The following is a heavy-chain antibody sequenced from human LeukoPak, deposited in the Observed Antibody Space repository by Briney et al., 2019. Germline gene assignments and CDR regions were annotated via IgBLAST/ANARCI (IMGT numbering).Heavy chain of an antibody. Sequence: GGSLRLSCAASGFTFSSYAMSWVRQAPGKGLEWVSAISGSGGSTYYADSVKGRFTISRDNSKNTLYLQMNSLRPEDTGLYYCAKDRCGGDCYSVPDDWGQGTPVTVSS. J-gene: IGHJ4*02. CDR1: GFTFSSYA. CDR3: AKDRCGGDCYSVPDD. D-gene: IGHD2-21*02. V-gene: IGHV3-23*01. CDR2: ISGSGGST.